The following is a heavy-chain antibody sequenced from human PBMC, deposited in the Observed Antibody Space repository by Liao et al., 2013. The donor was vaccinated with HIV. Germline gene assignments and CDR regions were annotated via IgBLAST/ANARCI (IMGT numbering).Heavy chain of an antibody. CDR3: AVGSSWYNGWVY. D-gene: IGHD6-13*01. V-gene: IGHV4-4*07. CDR2: IYTSGST. CDR1: GGSISGYY. Sequence: QVQLQESGPGLVKSSETLSLTCSVSGGSISGYYWSWIRQPAGKGLEWIGRIYTSGSTNYNPSLKSRVTISVDTSKNQFSLKLSSVTAADTAVYFCAVGSSWYNGWVYWGQGTLVTVSS. J-gene: IGHJ4*02.